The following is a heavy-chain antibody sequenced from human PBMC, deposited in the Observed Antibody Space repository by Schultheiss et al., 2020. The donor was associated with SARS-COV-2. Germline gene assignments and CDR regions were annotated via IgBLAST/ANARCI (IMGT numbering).Heavy chain of an antibody. V-gene: IGHV1-46*01. CDR3: ARDRYPRSSWYRFWFDP. Sequence: ASVKVSCKASGGTFSSYGISWVRQAPGQGLEWMGLINPSSGTTTYAQKFQGRVTMTRDTSTSTVYMELSSLRSEDTAVYYCARDRYPRSSWYRFWFDPWGQGTLVTVSS. CDR1: GGTFSSYG. J-gene: IGHJ5*02. CDR2: INPSSGTT. D-gene: IGHD6-13*01.